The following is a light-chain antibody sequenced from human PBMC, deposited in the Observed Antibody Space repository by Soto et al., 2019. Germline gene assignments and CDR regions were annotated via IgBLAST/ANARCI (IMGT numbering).Light chain of an antibody. CDR1: STDVGSYNR. CDR3: SSYTSSSTVV. Sequence: QSALTQPPSVSGSPGQSVTISCTGTSTDVGSYNRVSWCQQPPGTAPNLMIYEVSNRPSGVPDRFSGSKSGNTASLTISGLQAEDEADYYCSSYTSSSTVVFGGGTKLTVL. V-gene: IGLV2-18*02. CDR2: EVS. J-gene: IGLJ2*01.